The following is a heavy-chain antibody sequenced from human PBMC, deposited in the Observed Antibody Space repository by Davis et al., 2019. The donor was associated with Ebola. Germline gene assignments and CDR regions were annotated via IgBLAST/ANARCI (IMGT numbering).Heavy chain of an antibody. CDR3: VHRHLTTTTDYGMDV. Sequence: SGPTLVTPTQTLTLTCTFSGFSLTTRGVGVGWIRQPPGKALEWLALIYWDDDKRYRSSLKSRLTITKDTSKNQVVLTMTSMDPVDSATYYCVHRHLTTTTDYGMDVWGQGTTVTVSS. V-gene: IGHV2-5*02. CDR1: GFSLTTRGVG. D-gene: IGHD1-7*01. CDR2: IYWDDDK. J-gene: IGHJ6*02.